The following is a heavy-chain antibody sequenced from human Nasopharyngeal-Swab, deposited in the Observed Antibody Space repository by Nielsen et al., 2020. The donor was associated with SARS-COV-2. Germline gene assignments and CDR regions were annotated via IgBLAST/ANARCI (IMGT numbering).Heavy chain of an antibody. CDR1: GFTFSSYW. Sequence: GESLKISCAASGFTFSSYWMNWVRQAPGKGLEWVANIKQDGSEKYYVDSVKGRFTISRDNAKNSLYLQMNSLRAEDTAMYDCAKLPSRIAVAGTSYFDYWGRGTLVAVSS. V-gene: IGHV3-7*03. D-gene: IGHD6-19*01. J-gene: IGHJ4*02. CDR2: IKQDGSEK. CDR3: AKLPSRIAVAGTSYFDY.